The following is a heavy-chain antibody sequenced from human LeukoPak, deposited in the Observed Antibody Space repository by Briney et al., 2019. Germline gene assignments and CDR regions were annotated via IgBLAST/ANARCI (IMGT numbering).Heavy chain of an antibody. V-gene: IGHV3-7*01. J-gene: IGHJ4*02. CDR1: GFTFSSFW. CDR3: ARDPYGDY. CDR2: IKQDGSEK. Sequence: GGSLRLSCAASGFTFSSFWMSWVRQAPGEGLEWVANIKQDGSEKYYVDSVKGRFTISRDNAKNSLYLQMDSLRAEGTAVYYCARDPYGDYWGQGTLVTVSS. D-gene: IGHD4-17*01.